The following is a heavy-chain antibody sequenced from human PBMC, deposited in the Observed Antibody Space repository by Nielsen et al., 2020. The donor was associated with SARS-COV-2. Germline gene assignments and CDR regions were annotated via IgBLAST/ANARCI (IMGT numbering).Heavy chain of an antibody. V-gene: IGHV4-4*02. D-gene: IGHD1-14*01. CDR3: ARETASNWLDS. Sequence: SETLSLTCAVSGGSVSSNDWWTWVRQSPGKGLKWIGEVSHSGSTNYNPSLKSRVTMSVDTSKNQFSLKLTSVTAADTAMYYCARETASNWLDSWGQGTLVTVSS. J-gene: IGHJ5*01. CDR2: VSHSGST. CDR1: GGSVSSNDW.